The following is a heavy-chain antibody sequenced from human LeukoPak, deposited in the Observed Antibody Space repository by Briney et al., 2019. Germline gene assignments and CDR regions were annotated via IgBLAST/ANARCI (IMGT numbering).Heavy chain of an antibody. D-gene: IGHD4-17*01. V-gene: IGHV4-4*07. CDR2: IYTSGST. J-gene: IGHJ2*01. CDR1: GGSISSYY. Sequence: SETLSLTCTVSGGSISSYYWSWIRQPAGKGLEWIGRIYTSGSTNYNPSLKSRVTMSVDTSKNQFSLKLSSVTAADTAVYYCARDAPPHDYGDYVFRYFDLWGRGTLVTVSS. CDR3: ARDAPPHDYGDYVFRYFDL.